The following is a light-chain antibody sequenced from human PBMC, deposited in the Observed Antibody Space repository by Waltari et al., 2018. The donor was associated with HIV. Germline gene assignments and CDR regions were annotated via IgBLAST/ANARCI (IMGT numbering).Light chain of an antibody. V-gene: IGKV1-39*01. Sequence: DIQMTQSTSSLSASVGDRVTITFRVSQSIINYLNLYQKKPGKAPKSLIYGASSLQSWVPSMISGSGSVTDFTLTISSLQPEDFATYFCQQSYTTPQAFGQGTRVEIK. J-gene: IGKJ1*01. CDR3: QQSYTTPQA. CDR1: QSIINY. CDR2: GAS.